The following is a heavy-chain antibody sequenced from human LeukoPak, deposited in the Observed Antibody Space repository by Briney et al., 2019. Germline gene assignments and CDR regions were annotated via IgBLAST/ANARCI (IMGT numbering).Heavy chain of an antibody. J-gene: IGHJ1*01. V-gene: IGHV6-1*01. CDR3: ARGPGYFQH. CDR1: GDSVSSNSAA. CDR2: TYYRSKWFS. Sequence: SQTLSLTCAISGDSVSSNSAAWNRLRQSPSRGLDWLGRTYYRSKWFSRYAVSVKSRITINADTSKNQFSLQLNSVTPDDTAVYYCARGPGYFQHWGQGTLVTVSS.